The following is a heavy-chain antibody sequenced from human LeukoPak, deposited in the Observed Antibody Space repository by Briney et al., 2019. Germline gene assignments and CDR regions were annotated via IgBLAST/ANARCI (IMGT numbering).Heavy chain of an antibody. Sequence: PSETLSLTCTVSGVSATSYNWSWIWQPPAQGLERIGYISYSGTTDYNPSLTRRVTISVDTSKNQISLTLSPVSAAATDMYFCAWHANDGGNFDSWGQGTLVTVSS. J-gene: IGHJ4*02. V-gene: IGHV4-59*08. CDR3: AWHANDGGNFDS. CDR2: ISYSGTT. CDR1: GVSATSYN. D-gene: IGHD4-23*01.